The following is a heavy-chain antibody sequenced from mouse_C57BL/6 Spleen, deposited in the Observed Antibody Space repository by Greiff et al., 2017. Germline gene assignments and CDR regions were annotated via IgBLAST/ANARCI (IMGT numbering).Heavy chain of an antibody. CDR2: INPGSGGT. J-gene: IGHJ2*01. Sequence: QVQLQQSGAELVRPGTSVKVSCKASGYAFTTSLIEWVKQRPGQGLEWIGVINPGSGGTNYNEKFKGKATLTADKSSSTAYMQLSSLTSEDSAVYFGARYGRSDYWGQGTTLTVSS. CDR3: ARYGRSDY. V-gene: IGHV1-54*01. D-gene: IGHD1-1*02. CDR1: GYAFTTSL.